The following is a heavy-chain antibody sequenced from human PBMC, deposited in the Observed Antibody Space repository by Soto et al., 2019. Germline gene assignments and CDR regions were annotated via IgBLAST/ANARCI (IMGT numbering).Heavy chain of an antibody. CDR1: CYAFTSYG. CDR3: ARYFDRGDYYLDY. CDR2: ISAYNGNT. D-gene: IGHD3-22*01. V-gene: IGHV1-18*01. Sequence: EASVKVSCKASCYAFTSYGISWVRQAPGQGLEWMGWISAYNGNTNYAQKLQGRITITRDTSATTVYMELSSLRSEDTAVYYCARYFDRGDYYLDYWGQGTLVTVSS. J-gene: IGHJ4*02.